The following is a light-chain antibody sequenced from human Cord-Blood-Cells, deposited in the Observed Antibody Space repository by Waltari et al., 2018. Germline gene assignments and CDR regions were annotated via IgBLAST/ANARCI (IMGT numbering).Light chain of an antibody. CDR2: KAS. Sequence: DIQMTQSPSTLSASVGDRVTITCRASQSISSWLAWYQQKPGKAPKLLIYKASSLESGVPSRFSGSGSGTEFSLTISSLQPDDFATYYCQQYNSYSLTFGGGTKVEIK. J-gene: IGKJ4*01. V-gene: IGKV1-5*03. CDR3: QQYNSYSLT. CDR1: QSISSW.